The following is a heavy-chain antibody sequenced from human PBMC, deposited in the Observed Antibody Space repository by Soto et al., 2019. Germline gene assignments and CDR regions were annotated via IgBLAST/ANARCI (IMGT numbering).Heavy chain of an antibody. D-gene: IGHD3-16*01. Sequence: QVQLVQSGAEVKKPGSSVKVSCSASGVTFSSYAFTWVRQAPGQGLEWMVNIIPVFRTSTYAQRFQGRLTISADESTNTVYMELSSLRAEDTAVYFCAKGGSWDGGGGESWGQGTLVIVSS. CDR3: AKGGSWDGGGGES. CDR2: IIPVFRTS. CDR1: GVTFSSYA. J-gene: IGHJ4*02. V-gene: IGHV1-69*18.